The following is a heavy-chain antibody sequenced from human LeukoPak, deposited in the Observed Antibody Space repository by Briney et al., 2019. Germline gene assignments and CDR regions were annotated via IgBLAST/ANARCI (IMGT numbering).Heavy chain of an antibody. CDR3: AREMWNYYDRIRVYYFDY. CDR1: GYTFTNYY. D-gene: IGHD3-22*01. CDR2: INPSGGRT. V-gene: IGHV1-46*01. Sequence: ASVKVSCKASGYTFTNYYIHWVRQAPGQGLEWMGIINPSGGRTSYAQKFQGRVTMTRDTSTSTVYMELSSLRSEDTAVYYCAREMWNYYDRIRVYYFDYWGQGTLVTVSS. J-gene: IGHJ4*02.